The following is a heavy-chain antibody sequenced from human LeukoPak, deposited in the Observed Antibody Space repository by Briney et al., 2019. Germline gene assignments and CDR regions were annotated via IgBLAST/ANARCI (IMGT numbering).Heavy chain of an antibody. CDR2: ISWNSGSI. CDR1: GFTFDDYA. D-gene: IGHD6-25*01. Sequence: ALRLSCAASGFTFDDYAMHWVRQAPGKGLEWVSGISWNSGSIGYADSVKGRFTISRDNAKNSLYLQMNNLRAEDTAVYYCLASGGYWGQGTLVIVSS. CDR3: LASGGY. J-gene: IGHJ4*02. V-gene: IGHV3-9*01.